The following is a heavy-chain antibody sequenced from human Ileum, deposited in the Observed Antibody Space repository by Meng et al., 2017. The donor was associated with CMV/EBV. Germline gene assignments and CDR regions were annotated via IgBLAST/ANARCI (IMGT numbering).Heavy chain of an antibody. V-gene: IGHV3-74*01. CDR2: INSDRSIT. CDR3: ARAIAGGNSGLGY. CDR1: GFTFSVYW. D-gene: IGHD4-23*01. J-gene: IGHJ4*02. Sequence: GESLKISCAASGFTFSVYWMHWVRQAPGKGLVWVSRINSDRSITDYADSVKGRFTISRDNAKNTVYLQMNSLRGEDTAVYYCARAIAGGNSGLGYWGQGTLVTVSS.